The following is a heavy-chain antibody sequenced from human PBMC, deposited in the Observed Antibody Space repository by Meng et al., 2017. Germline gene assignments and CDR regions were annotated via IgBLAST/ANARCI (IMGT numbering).Heavy chain of an antibody. CDR3: AQGGGY. Sequence: LRLSCTVSGGSISSGSYYWSWIRQPAGKGLEWIGRIYTSGSTNYNPSLKSRVTISVDTSKNQFSLKLSSVTAADTAVYYCAQGGGYWGQGTLVTVSS. J-gene: IGHJ4*02. D-gene: IGHD3-16*01. CDR2: IYTSGST. CDR1: GGSISSGSYY. V-gene: IGHV4-61*02.